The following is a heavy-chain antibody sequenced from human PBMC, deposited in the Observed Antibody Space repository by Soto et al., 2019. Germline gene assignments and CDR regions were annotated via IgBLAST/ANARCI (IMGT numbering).Heavy chain of an antibody. D-gene: IGHD1-26*01. CDR2: IIPIFGTA. J-gene: IGHJ3*02. CDR3: ARDGSERRLRDAFDS. Sequence: QVQLVQSGAEVKKPGSSVKVSCKASGGTFSSYAISWVRQAPGQGLEWMGGIIPIFGTANYAQKFQGRVTITADESTSTAYLQLSSLRSEDTAVYYCARDGSERRLRDAFDSWGQGTMVTVSS. CDR1: GGTFSSYA. V-gene: IGHV1-69*12.